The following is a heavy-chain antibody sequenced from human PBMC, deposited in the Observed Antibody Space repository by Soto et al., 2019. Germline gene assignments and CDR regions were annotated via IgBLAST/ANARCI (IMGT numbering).Heavy chain of an antibody. D-gene: IGHD6-13*01. CDR2: IYYSGST. CDR1: GGSISSSSYY. Sequence: QLQLQESGPGLVKPSETLSLTCTVSGGSISSSSYYWGWIRQPPGKGLEWIGSIYYSGSTYYNPSLKSRVTISVDTSKNQFSLKLSSVTAADTAVYYCASVAAAGTIPYFDYWGQGTLVTVSS. V-gene: IGHV4-39*01. J-gene: IGHJ4*02. CDR3: ASVAAAGTIPYFDY.